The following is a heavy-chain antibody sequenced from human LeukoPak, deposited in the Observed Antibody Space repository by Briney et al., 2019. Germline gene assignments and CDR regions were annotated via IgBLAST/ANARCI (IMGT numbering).Heavy chain of an antibody. J-gene: IGHJ4*02. D-gene: IGHD3-22*01. CDR3: AIVLLAYNVDSSSYYDY. V-gene: IGHV1-2*02. CDR1: GYTFTGYY. CDR2: INPNSGAI. Sequence: GASVKVSCNASGYTFTGYYMHWEREAPGQGHEWMGGINPNSGAINYAQKFHARVTTTTHTSISTAYMELSRLRSDDTAVYCCAIVLLAYNVDSSSYYDYWGQGTLGTVSS.